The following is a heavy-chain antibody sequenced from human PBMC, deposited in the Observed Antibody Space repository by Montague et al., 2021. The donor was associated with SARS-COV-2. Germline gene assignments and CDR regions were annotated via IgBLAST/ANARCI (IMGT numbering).Heavy chain of an antibody. CDR1: GFTFSNIW. Sequence: SLRLSCAASGFTFSNIWMSWVRQAPGKGLEWVANIKPDESEKNYVDSVKGRFSISRDNAKNSLYLQMDNLRAEDPAIYYCAKNGGAHGWDVWGQGTSVSVSS. D-gene: IGHD4-23*01. V-gene: IGHV3-7*01. J-gene: IGHJ6*02. CDR3: AKNGGAHGWDV. CDR2: IKPDESEK.